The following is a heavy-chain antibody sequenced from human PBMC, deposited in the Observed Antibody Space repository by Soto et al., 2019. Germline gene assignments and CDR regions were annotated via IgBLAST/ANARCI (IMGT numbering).Heavy chain of an antibody. CDR1: GGSFSGYY. D-gene: IGHD2-8*01. CDR2: INHSGST. J-gene: IGHJ6*03. Sequence: QVQLQQWGAGLLKPSETLSLTCAVYGGSFSGYYWSWIRQPPGKGLEWIGEINHSGSTNYNPSHKSRVTIPVATTKNQYSLTLGSVTAADRAVYPWGAWHAIVLMVYGIGPAPYYMDVWGKGTTVTVSS. CDR3: GAWHAIVLMVYGIGPAPYYMDV. V-gene: IGHV4-34*01.